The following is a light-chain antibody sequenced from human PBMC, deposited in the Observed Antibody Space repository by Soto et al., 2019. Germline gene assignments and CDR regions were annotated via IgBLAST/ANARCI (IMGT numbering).Light chain of an antibody. CDR2: EAS. Sequence: DIRMTQSPSTLSASVGDRVTITCRASQTITNWLAWYQQKPGTAPKLLLYEASTLESGVPSRFSGSGSGTEFTLTISSLQPADSATYYCQLYHYYPWMFGQGTKVEIK. V-gene: IGKV1-5*03. CDR3: QLYHYYPWM. J-gene: IGKJ1*01. CDR1: QTITNW.